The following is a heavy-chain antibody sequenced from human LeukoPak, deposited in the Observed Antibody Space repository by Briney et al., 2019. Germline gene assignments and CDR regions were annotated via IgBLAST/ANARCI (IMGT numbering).Heavy chain of an antibody. CDR1: GFTVSSNY. D-gene: IGHD6-19*01. CDR3: ARDFIAVAGTSRYFDY. Sequence: GGSLRLSCAASGFTVSSNYMSWVRQTPGKGLEWVSVIYSGGSTYYADSVKGRFTISRDNSKNTLYLQMNSLRAEDTAVYYCARDFIAVAGTSRYFDYWGQGTLVTVSS. J-gene: IGHJ4*02. V-gene: IGHV3-66*01. CDR2: IYSGGST.